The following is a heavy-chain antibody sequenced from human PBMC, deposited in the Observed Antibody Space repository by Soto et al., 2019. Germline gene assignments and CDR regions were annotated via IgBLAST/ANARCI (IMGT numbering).Heavy chain of an antibody. V-gene: IGHV3-43*01. J-gene: IGHJ6*02. D-gene: IGHD4-4*01. Sequence: GGSLRLSCAASGFTFDDYTMHWVRQAPGKGLEWVSLISWDGGSTYYTDSVKGRFTISRDNSKNSLYLQMNSLRTEDTALYYCAKATSPSGPILMTTWASGMDVWGQGTTVTVSS. CDR3: AKATSPSGPILMTTWASGMDV. CDR1: GFTFDDYT. CDR2: ISWDGGST.